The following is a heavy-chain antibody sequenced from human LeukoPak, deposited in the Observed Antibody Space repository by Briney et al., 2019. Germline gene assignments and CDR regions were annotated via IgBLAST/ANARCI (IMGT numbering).Heavy chain of an antibody. V-gene: IGHV1-24*01. Sequence: ASVKVSCKVSGHTLTELSMHWVRQAPGKGLEWMGGFDPEDGETIYAQKFQGRVTMTEDTSTDTAYMELSSLRSEDTAVYYCATKPYSITMVRGVPPGDYYGMDVWGQGTTVTVSS. CDR1: GHTLTELS. CDR2: FDPEDGET. CDR3: ATKPYSITMVRGVPPGDYYGMDV. J-gene: IGHJ6*02. D-gene: IGHD3-10*01.